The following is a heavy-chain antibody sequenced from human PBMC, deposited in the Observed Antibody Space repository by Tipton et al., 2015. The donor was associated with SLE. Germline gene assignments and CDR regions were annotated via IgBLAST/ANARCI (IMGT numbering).Heavy chain of an antibody. V-gene: IGHV4-34*01. J-gene: IGHJ6*02. CDR3: AKDLGGYYYYYGMDV. CDR1: GASLSDNY. CDR2: INHRGSS. Sequence: LRLSCAVYGASLSDNYWSWIRQPPGKGLEWIGEINHRGSSNYNPSLKSRITMSIDTSKSQFSLKLSSVTASDTAVYYCAKDLGGYYYYYGMDVWGQGTTVTVSS.